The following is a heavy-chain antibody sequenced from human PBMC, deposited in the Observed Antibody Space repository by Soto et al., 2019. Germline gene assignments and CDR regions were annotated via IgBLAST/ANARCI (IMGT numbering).Heavy chain of an antibody. Sequence: EVQLVESGGGLVQPGGSLRLSCEASRYTFSFDWMTWVRQAPGKGPEWVANIKQGGNEMYYMESVKGRFTISRDSVKNSVFLQMNSLRAEDTAVYYCASGDHLDYWGQGTLVTVSS. J-gene: IGHJ4*02. V-gene: IGHV3-7*03. CDR1: RYTFSFDW. CDR3: ASGDHLDY. CDR2: IKQGGNEM.